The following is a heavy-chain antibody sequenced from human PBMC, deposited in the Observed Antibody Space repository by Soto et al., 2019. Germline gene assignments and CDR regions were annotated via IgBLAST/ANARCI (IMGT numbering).Heavy chain of an antibody. CDR1: GGSISSGAYY. Sequence: HVQLQESGPGLVKPAQTLSLTCTVSGGSISSGAYYWTWIRQHPGKGLEWVGYISHSGSTYYTPSLTSRVTMLVDTSKNQFSLRLSSVTAADTAVYYCARDHTVTTKYYYYYYGMDVWGQGTTVTVSS. D-gene: IGHD4-4*01. CDR2: ISHSGST. J-gene: IGHJ6*02. V-gene: IGHV4-31*03. CDR3: ARDHTVTTKYYYYYYGMDV.